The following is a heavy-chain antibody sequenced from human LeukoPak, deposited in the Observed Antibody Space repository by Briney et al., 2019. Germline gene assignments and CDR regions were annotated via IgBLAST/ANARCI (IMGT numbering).Heavy chain of an antibody. V-gene: IGHV3-21*01. CDR1: GFTFSHYR. CDR2: FGSELSFR. J-gene: IGHJ4*02. D-gene: IGHD5-24*01. CDR3: ARARLGDGHIRDFDS. Sequence: GGSLRLSCAGCGFTFSHYRINWVRQATGKGLDWVAAFGSELSFRSSGDSVKGRFTISRDNAESSLHLHMNSLRAEDTAIYYCARARLGDGHIRDFDSWGQGTVVTVSS.